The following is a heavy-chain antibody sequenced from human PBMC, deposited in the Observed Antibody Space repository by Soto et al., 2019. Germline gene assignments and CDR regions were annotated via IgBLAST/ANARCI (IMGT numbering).Heavy chain of an antibody. D-gene: IGHD6-13*01. V-gene: IGHV3-23*01. CDR2: ITIGDST. Sequence: GESLIISCASSGFPLSSYSMSLVRPAPGKGLEWVSSITIGDSTYYGDSVKGRSTISRDNSKNTLYLQMNSLRAGDTAVYYCAKMDSTWYPGPHPGAVWGQGTLVNVSS. J-gene: IGHJ4*02. CDR1: GFPLSSYS. CDR3: AKMDSTWYPGPHPGAV.